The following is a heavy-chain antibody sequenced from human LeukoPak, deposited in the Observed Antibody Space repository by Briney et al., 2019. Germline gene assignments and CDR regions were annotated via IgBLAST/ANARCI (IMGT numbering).Heavy chain of an antibody. CDR2: IYSDNT. Sequence: GGSLRLSCAASGFTFSSYSMNWVRQAPGKGLEWVSFIYSDNTHYSDSVKGRFTISRDNSKNTLYLQMNSLRAEDTAVYYCARRAGAYSHPYNYWGQGTLVTVSS. J-gene: IGHJ4*02. D-gene: IGHD4/OR15-4a*01. CDR1: GFTFSSYS. CDR3: ARRAGAYSHPYNY. V-gene: IGHV3-53*01.